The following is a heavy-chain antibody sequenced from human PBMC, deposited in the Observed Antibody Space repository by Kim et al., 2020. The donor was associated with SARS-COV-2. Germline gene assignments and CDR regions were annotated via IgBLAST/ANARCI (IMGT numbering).Heavy chain of an antibody. D-gene: IGHD3-22*01. CDR1: GGSISSTSYY. Sequence: SETLSPTCTVSGGSISSTSYYWGWIRQSPGKGLEWIGSIYYSVSTYYNPSLKSRVTISVDTSKNQFSLKLSSVTAADTAVYYCARSDYYDSSGYFGYWG. V-gene: IGHV4-39*01. J-gene: IGHJ4*01. CDR3: ARSDYYDSSGYFGY. CDR2: IYYSVST.